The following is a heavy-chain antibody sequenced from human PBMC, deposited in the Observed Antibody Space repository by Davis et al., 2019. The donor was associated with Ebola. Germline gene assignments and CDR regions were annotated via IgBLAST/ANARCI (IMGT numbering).Heavy chain of an antibody. Sequence: SVKGRFTISRDYSKNTLYLQMNSLKTEDTAVYYCTREREYYDFWSGPWGMDVWGQGTTVTVSS. J-gene: IGHJ6*02. CDR3: TREREYYDFWSGPWGMDV. D-gene: IGHD3-3*01. V-gene: IGHV3-53*03.